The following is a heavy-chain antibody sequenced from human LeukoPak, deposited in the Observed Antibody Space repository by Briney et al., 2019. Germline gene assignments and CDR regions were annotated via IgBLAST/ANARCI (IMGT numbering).Heavy chain of an antibody. CDR2: ISGDGMNT. D-gene: IGHD3-16*01. CDR1: GFTFSNYW. J-gene: IGHJ4*02. Sequence: GGSLRLSCTASGFTFSNYWMHWVRQAPGMGLVWVSRISGDGMNTAYADSVKGQFTISRDNAKNTLYLQMNSLRVEDTAVYYCARTSYYFDSWGQGTLVTVSS. V-gene: IGHV3-74*01. CDR3: ARTSYYFDS.